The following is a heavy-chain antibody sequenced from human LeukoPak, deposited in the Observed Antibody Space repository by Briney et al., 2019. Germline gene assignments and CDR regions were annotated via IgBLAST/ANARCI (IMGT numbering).Heavy chain of an antibody. D-gene: IGHD3-22*01. Sequence: ASVKVSCKASGYTFTSFGLNWVRQAPGQGLEWMGWISAYDGHTNYAQNLQGRVTMTTDTSTSTAYMELRSLRSDDTAVYYCVRDTYYYDSSGYLDYWGQGTLVTVSS. J-gene: IGHJ4*02. CDR3: VRDTYYYDSSGYLDY. CDR2: ISAYDGHT. CDR1: GYTFTSFG. V-gene: IGHV1-18*01.